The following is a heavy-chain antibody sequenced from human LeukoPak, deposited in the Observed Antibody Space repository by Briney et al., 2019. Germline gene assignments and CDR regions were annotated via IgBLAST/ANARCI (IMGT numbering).Heavy chain of an antibody. CDR3: CSGWYLGSLDI. CDR2: IYYDGTS. V-gene: IGHV4-59*01. CDR1: GGSITSDF. Sequence: SETLSLTCTISGGSITSDFWNWLRQPPGKGLEWIGYIYYDGTSNYNPSLKSRVTMSVESSKNQFSLNLSSVIAADAAVYYCCSGWYLGSLDIWSQGTMVTVSS. D-gene: IGHD6-19*01. J-gene: IGHJ3*02.